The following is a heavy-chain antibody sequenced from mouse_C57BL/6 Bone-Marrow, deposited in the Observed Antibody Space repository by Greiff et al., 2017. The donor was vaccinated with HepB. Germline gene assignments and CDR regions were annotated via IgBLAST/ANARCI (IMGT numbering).Heavy chain of an antibody. J-gene: IGHJ2*01. CDR1: GFTFSSYA. V-gene: IGHV5-9-1*02. CDR2: ISSGGDYI. D-gene: IGHD2-2*01. Sequence: EVKLVESGEGLVKPGGSLKLSCAASGFTFSSYAMSWVRQTPEKRLEWVAYISSGGDYIYYADTVKGRFTISRDNARNTLYLQMSSLKSEDTAMYYCTRGGVTRGYFDYWGQGTTLTVSS. CDR3: TRGGVTRGYFDY.